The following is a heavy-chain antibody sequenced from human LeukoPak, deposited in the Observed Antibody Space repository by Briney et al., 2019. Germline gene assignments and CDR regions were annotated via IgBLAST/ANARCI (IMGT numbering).Heavy chain of an antibody. Sequence: GGSLRLSCAASGFTFSDYHMNWIRQAPGKGLEWVSYISSSSSTIYYADSVKGRFTISRDNAKNSLYLQMNSLRAEDTAVYYCARGNCGGDCYSYYYYYMDVWGKGTTVTVSS. D-gene: IGHD2-21*02. CDR2: ISSSSSTI. V-gene: IGHV3-11*04. J-gene: IGHJ6*03. CDR1: GFTFSDYH. CDR3: ARGNCGGDCYSYYYYYMDV.